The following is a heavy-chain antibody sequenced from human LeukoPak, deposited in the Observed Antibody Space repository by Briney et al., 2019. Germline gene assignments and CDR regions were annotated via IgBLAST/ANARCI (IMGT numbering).Heavy chain of an antibody. CDR3: ASLYYDILNGYRHNWFDP. CDR1: GGSLSGYY. J-gene: IGHJ5*02. Sequence: PSETLSLTCAVYGGSLSGYYWSWIRQPPGKGLEWIGEINHSGSTNYNPSLKSRVTISVDTSKNQFSLKLSSVTAADTAVYYCASLYYDILNGYRHNWFDPWGQGTLVTVSS. CDR2: INHSGST. V-gene: IGHV4-34*01. D-gene: IGHD3-9*01.